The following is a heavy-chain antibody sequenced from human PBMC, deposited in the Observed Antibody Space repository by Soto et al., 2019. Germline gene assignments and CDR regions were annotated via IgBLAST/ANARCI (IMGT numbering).Heavy chain of an antibody. CDR1: GFTFNDFE. CDR3: ARGFGRFNS. Sequence: PGGSLRLSCGVSGFTFNDFEMNWVRQAPGKGLEWLAYIDGSGTTKKYADSVRGRFTISRDNPNNSLFLQMSSLSAADTAIYYCARGFGRFNSWGQGTLVSVSS. J-gene: IGHJ4*02. CDR2: IDGSGTTK. V-gene: IGHV3-48*03. D-gene: IGHD3-10*01.